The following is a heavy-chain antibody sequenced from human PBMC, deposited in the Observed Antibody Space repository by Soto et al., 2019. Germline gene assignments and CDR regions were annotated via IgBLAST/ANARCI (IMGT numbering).Heavy chain of an antibody. CDR2: IYWDDDK. D-gene: IGHD5-12*01. V-gene: IGHV2-5*08. CDR1: GGSISSYYW. Sequence: TLSLTCTVSGGSISSYYWSWIRQPPGKALEWLALIYWDDDKRYSPSLKSRLTITKDTSKNQVVLTMTNMDPVDTATYYCAHRRVRDGYNSYNWFDPWGQGTLVTVSS. CDR3: AHRRVRDGYNSYNWFDP. J-gene: IGHJ5*02.